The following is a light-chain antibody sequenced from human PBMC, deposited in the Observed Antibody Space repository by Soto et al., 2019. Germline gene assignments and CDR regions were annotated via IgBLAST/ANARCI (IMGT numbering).Light chain of an antibody. V-gene: IGLV1-51*02. J-gene: IGLJ3*02. CDR1: SSNVGKNY. CDR3: RTWDSSLSVGV. CDR2: EGN. Sequence: QSVLTQPPSVSAAPGQKVTISCSGSSSNVGKNYVSWYQQLPGAAPKLLIYEGNKRPSGIPDRFSGSKSGTSATLGITGLQTGDEADYYCRTWDSSLSVGVFGGGTKLTVL.